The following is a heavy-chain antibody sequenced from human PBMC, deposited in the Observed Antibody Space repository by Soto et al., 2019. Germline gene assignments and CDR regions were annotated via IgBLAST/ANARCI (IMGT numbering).Heavy chain of an antibody. Sequence: EVQLLESGGGLVQPGGSLRLSCAASGFTFRSYAMSWVRQAPGKGLEWVSAISTSGGATYYADSVKGRFTISRDNSKNTLDLQMNGLRAEDTAVYYCAKGDFGGYFGSGSYQSLFDYWGQGTLVTVSS. CDR2: ISTSGGAT. D-gene: IGHD3-10*01. CDR3: AKGDFGGYFGSGSYQSLFDY. CDR1: GFTFRSYA. J-gene: IGHJ4*02. V-gene: IGHV3-23*01.